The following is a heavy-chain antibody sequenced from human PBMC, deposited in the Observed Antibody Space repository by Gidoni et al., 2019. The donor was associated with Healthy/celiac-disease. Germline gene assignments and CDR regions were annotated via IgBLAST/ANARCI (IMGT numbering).Heavy chain of an antibody. D-gene: IGHD3-16*01. CDR3: ARERDLVIFDY. V-gene: IGHV3-7*03. CDR1: GFTFSSYW. Sequence: EVQLVESGGGLVQPGGSLRLSCAASGFTFSSYWLSWVRQAPGKGLEWVANIKQDGSEKYYVDSVKGRFTISRDNAKNSLYLQMNSLRAEDTAVYYCARERDLVIFDYWGQGTLVTVSS. J-gene: IGHJ4*02. CDR2: IKQDGSEK.